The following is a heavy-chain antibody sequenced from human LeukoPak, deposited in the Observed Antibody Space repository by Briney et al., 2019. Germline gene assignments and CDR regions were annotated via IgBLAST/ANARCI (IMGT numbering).Heavy chain of an antibody. Sequence: ASVKVSCKASGYTFTGYYIHWVRQAPGQGLEWMGWINPNSGGTNYAQKFQGRVTMTRDTSISTAYMELSRLKSDDTAVYYCAGGSFSADAPLVLDYFHHWGQGTLVTVSS. V-gene: IGHV1-2*02. CDR3: AGGSFSADAPLVLDYFHH. CDR2: INPNSGGT. J-gene: IGHJ1*01. CDR1: GYTFTGYY. D-gene: IGHD5-18*01.